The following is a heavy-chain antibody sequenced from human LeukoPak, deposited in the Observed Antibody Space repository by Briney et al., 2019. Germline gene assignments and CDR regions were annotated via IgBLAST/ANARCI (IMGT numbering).Heavy chain of an antibody. V-gene: IGHV4-4*09. CDR1: GSISGYY. Sequence: SETLSLTCTVSGSISGYYWSWIRQPPGKGLEWIGYIYTSGSTNYNPSLESRVTISVDTSKNQFSLGLSSVTAADTAVYYCARQKCTSASCLTKNAFDIWGQGTMVTVSS. CDR2: IYTSGST. D-gene: IGHD2-2*01. J-gene: IGHJ3*02. CDR3: ARQKCTSASCLTKNAFDI.